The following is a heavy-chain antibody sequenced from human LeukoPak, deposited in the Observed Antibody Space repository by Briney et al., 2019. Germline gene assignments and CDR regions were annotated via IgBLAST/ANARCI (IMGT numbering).Heavy chain of an antibody. J-gene: IGHJ4*02. V-gene: IGHV3-7*01. CDR1: GFTFSTYW. CDR3: ARFRYSSSAFDY. CDR2: IKQDGSDK. Sequence: GGSLRVSCAASGFTFSTYWMTWVRQAPGKGLEWVANIKQDGSDKYYVDSVKGRFTISRDNAKNSLYLQMNSLRAEDTAVYYCARFRYSSSAFDYWGQGTLLSDSS. D-gene: IGHD6-6*01.